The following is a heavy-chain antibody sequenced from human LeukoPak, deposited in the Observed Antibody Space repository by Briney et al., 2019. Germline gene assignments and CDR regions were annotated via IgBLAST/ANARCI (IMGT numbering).Heavy chain of an antibody. V-gene: IGHV3-74*01. CDR3: AKDSGYGDYYFDY. CDR1: GFTFRDYW. Sequence: GGSLRLSCAASGFTFRDYWMHWIRQAPGKGLVWVSRIKGDGSHTIYADSVKGRFTISRDNAKNTLYLQMNSLRAEDTAVYYCAKDSGYGDYYFDYWGQGTLVTVSS. J-gene: IGHJ4*02. CDR2: IKGDGSHT. D-gene: IGHD4-17*01.